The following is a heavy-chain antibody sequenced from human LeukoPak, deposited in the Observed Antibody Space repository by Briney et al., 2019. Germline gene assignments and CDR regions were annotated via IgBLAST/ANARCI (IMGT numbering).Heavy chain of an antibody. CDR2: IIPIFGTA. J-gene: IGHJ6*03. D-gene: IGHD6-6*01. V-gene: IGHV1-69*05. CDR1: GGTFSSYA. Sequence: SVKVSCKASGGTFSSYAISWVRQAPGQGLDWMGGIIPIFGTANFAQKFQGRVTITTDESTSTAYMELSSLRSEDTAVYYCARAGNVQPGLVGSEPSPNYYYYYMDVWGKGTTVTVSS. CDR3: ARAGNVQPGLVGSEPSPNYYYYYMDV.